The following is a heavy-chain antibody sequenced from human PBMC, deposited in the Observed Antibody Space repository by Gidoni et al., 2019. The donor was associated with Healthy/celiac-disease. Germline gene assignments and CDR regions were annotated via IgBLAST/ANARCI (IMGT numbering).Heavy chain of an antibody. V-gene: IGHV3-11*06. CDR1: GIPVSDYY. CDR3: ARDLGCCSSTSCYVRWYFDL. D-gene: IGHD2-2*01. J-gene: IGHJ2*01. Sequence: QLPLVESGGGLVKPGGSLSLSWAAFGIPVSDYYMSWIRQAPGKGLEWVSYISSSSSYTNYADSVKGRFTISRDNAKNSLYLQMNSLGAEDTAVYYCARDLGCCSSTSCYVRWYFDLWGRGTLVTVSS. CDR2: ISSSSSYT.